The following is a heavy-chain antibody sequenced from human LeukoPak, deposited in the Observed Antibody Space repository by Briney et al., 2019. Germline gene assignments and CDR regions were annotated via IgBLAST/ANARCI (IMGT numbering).Heavy chain of an antibody. Sequence: ASVKVSCKASGYTFTSYGISWVRQAPGQGLEWMGWISAYNGNTNYAQKLQGRVTMTTDTSTSTAYMELRSLRSDDTAVYYCARIGLRGVIISRPLDYWGQGTLVTVPS. V-gene: IGHV1-18*01. CDR1: GYTFTSYG. CDR2: ISAYNGNT. J-gene: IGHJ4*02. D-gene: IGHD3-16*02. CDR3: ARIGLRGVIISRPLDY.